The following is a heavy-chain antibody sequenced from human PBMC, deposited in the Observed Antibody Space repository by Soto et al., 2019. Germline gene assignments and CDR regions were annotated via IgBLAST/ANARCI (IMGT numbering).Heavy chain of an antibody. D-gene: IGHD2-21*01. V-gene: IGHV3-23*01. Sequence: GGLMRVCCAASEVTFVSLAVSWVRQARGKGLEWVSAISGSGGSTYYADSVKGRFTISRDNSKNTLYLQMNSLRAEDTAVYYCAKDHIPSNYYYYLDVWGKGTTVTVSS. CDR2: ISGSGGST. CDR1: EVTFVSLA. CDR3: AKDHIPSNYYYYLDV. J-gene: IGHJ6*03.